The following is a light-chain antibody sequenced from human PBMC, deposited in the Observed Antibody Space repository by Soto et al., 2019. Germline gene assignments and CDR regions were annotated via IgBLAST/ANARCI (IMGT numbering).Light chain of an antibody. Sequence: DIQMTQSPSSLSASVGDRVTITCRASQSISSYLNWYQQKPGKAPKLLIYAASSLQSGVPSRFSVSGPGTEFTLTISSLPSEDFATYCCVLSDSTPPTCGGGTKVEIK. V-gene: IGKV1-39*01. CDR2: AAS. J-gene: IGKJ4*01. CDR3: VLSDSTPPT. CDR1: QSISSY.